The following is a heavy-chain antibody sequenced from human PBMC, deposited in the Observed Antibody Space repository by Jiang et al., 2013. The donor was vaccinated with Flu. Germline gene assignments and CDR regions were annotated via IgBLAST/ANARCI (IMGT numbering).Heavy chain of an antibody. Sequence: GAEVKKPGESLRISCKGSGYSFTSYWISWVRQMPGKGLEWMGRIDPSDSYTNYSPSFQGHVTISAGKSISTAYLQWSSLKASDTAMYYCASLRTYYDFWSGSKSYYYYGMDVWG. V-gene: IGHV5-10-1*01. CDR1: GYSFTSYW. J-gene: IGHJ6*01. CDR3: ASLRTYYDFWSGSKSYYYYGMDV. D-gene: IGHD3-3*01. CDR2: IDPSDSYT.